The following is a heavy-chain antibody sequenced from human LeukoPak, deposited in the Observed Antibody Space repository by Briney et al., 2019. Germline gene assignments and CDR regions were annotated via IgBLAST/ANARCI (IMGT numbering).Heavy chain of an antibody. CDR2: IYHSGST. J-gene: IGHJ3*02. Sequence: SETLSLTYTVSGYSISSGYYWGWIRQPPGKGLEWIGSIYHSGSTYYNPSLKSRVTISVDTSKNQFSLKLSSVTAADTAVYYCAGPSGYGYGYDAFDIWGQGTMVTVSS. CDR3: AGPSGYGYGYDAFDI. D-gene: IGHD5-18*01. CDR1: GYSISSGYY. V-gene: IGHV4-38-2*02.